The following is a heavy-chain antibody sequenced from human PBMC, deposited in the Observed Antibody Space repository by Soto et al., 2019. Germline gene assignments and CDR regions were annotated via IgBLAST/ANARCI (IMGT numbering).Heavy chain of an antibody. CDR1: GDSVSSNSAA. J-gene: IGHJ3*02. Sequence: SQTLSLTCAISGDSVSSNSAAWNWIRQSPSRGLEWLGRTYYRSKWYNDYAVSVKSRITINPDTSKNQFSLQLNSVTPEDTAVYYCARAGIVVVPAATRKSTFDIWGQGTMVTVSS. CDR3: ARAGIVVVPAATRKSTFDI. D-gene: IGHD2-2*01. CDR2: TYYRSKWYN. V-gene: IGHV6-1*01.